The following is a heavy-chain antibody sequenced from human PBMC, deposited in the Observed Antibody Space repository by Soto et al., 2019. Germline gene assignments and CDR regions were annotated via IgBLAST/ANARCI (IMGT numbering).Heavy chain of an antibody. CDR2: ISAYNGNT. CDR3: ARDLGGSYYAPVDY. CDR1: GYTFPSYG. V-gene: IGHV1-18*01. Sequence: QVQLVQSGAEVKKPGASVKVSCKASGYTFPSYGISWVRQAPGQGLEWMGWISAYNGNTKYAQKLQGRVTMTTDTTXSTAYMQLRSLRSDDTAVYYCARDLGGSYYAPVDYWGQGTLVTVSS. D-gene: IGHD1-26*01. J-gene: IGHJ4*02.